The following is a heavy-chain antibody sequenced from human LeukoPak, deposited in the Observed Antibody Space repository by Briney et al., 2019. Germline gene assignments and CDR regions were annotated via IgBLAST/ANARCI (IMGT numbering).Heavy chain of an antibody. CDR1: GYTFTSYD. Sequence: ASVKVSCKASGYTFTSYDINWVRQATGQGLEWMGWMNPNSGNTGYAQKFQGRVTMTRNTSISTAYMELSSLRSEDTAVYYCATVDPANPHYYYYYYMDVWGKGTTATVSS. CDR3: ATVDPANPHYYYYYYMDV. V-gene: IGHV1-8*01. CDR2: MNPNSGNT. J-gene: IGHJ6*03.